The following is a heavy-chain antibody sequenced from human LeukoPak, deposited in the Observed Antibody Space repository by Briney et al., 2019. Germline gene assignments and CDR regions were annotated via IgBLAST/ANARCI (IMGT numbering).Heavy chain of an antibody. CDR1: GFTFSSYD. D-gene: IGHD6-19*01. CDR3: VRGAVAAHFDY. V-gene: IGHV3-13*04. Sequence: PGGSLRLSCAASGFTFSSYDMHWVRQGTGKGLEWVSAIGTVGDTYYPGSVKGRFTISRENAKNSLYLQMNSLRGGDTAVYYCVRGAVAAHFDYWGQGTLVTVSS. CDR2: IGTVGDT. J-gene: IGHJ4*02.